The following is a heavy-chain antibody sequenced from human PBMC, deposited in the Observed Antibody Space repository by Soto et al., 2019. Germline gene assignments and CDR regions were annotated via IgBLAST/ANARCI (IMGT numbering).Heavy chain of an antibody. CDR2: ISAYNGNT. Sequence: ASVKVSCKASGYTFTSYGISWVRQAPGQGLEWMGWISAYNGNTNYAQKLQGRVTMTTDTSTSTAYMELRSLRSDDTAVYYCARARRTGTTLGYYYMDVWGKGTTVTVSS. D-gene: IGHD1-7*01. V-gene: IGHV1-18*01. CDR3: ARARRTGTTLGYYYMDV. CDR1: GYTFTSYG. J-gene: IGHJ6*03.